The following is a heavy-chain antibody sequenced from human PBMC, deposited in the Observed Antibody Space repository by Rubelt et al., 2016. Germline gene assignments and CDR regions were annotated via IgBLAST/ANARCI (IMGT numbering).Heavy chain of an antibody. D-gene: IGHD5-24*01. CDR2: LYWDDDK. Sequence: QITLKESGPTMVKPTQTLTLTCTFSGFSLRTSGVGVGWIRQPPGKALEWLAILYWDDDKRHSPSLKNRSTISKDTYKNQVVHIKTNMDPVDTATYYCAHKRDHYYYGMDVWGQGTTVTVSS. CDR3: AHKRDHYYYGMDV. V-gene: IGHV2-5*02. J-gene: IGHJ6*02. CDR1: GFSLRTSGVG.